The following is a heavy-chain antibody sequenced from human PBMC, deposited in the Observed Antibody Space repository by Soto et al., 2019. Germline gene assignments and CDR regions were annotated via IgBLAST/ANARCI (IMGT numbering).Heavy chain of an antibody. CDR3: VRLGATTRSFDP. J-gene: IGHJ5*02. CDR1: GGSISSGSYY. Sequence: SETLSLTCTVSGGSISSGSYYWTWMRQPPGQGLEYIGAIYYSGSTYYNPSLKSRVTISIDTSRKQFSLKLSSVTAADTAVYYCVRLGATTRSFDPWGQGILVTVSS. V-gene: IGHV4-61*01. D-gene: IGHD1-26*01. CDR2: IYYSGST.